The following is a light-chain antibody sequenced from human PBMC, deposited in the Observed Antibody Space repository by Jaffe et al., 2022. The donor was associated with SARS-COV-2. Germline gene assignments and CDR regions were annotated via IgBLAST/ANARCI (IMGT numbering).Light chain of an antibody. V-gene: IGKV3-11*01. CDR2: DAF. CDR1: QSVSIY. CDR3: QQRANWPIT. Sequence: EIVLTQSPGTLSLSPGERATLSCRASQSVSIYLTWYQQKPGQAPRLLIYDAFNRATGVPARFSGSGSGTDFTLTISSLEPEDVALYFCQQRANWPITFGQGTRLEI. J-gene: IGKJ5*01.